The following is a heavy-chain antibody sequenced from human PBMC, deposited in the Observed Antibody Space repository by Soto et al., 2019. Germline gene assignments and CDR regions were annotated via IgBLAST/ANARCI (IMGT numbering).Heavy chain of an antibody. CDR2: ISWNSGSI. J-gene: IGHJ4*02. CDR1: GFTFDDYA. CDR3: AKDGPNYFDY. V-gene: IGHV3-9*01. Sequence: GGSLRLSCAASGFTFDDYAMRWVRQAPGKGLEWVSGISWNSGSIGYADSVKGRFTISRDNAKNSLYLRMNSLRAEDTALYYCAKDGPNYFDYWGQGTLVTVSS.